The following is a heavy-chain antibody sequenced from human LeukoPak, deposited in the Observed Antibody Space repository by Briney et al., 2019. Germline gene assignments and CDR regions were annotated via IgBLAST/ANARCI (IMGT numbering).Heavy chain of an antibody. D-gene: IGHD3-10*01. J-gene: IGHJ4*02. CDR3: ARHASYYYGSGSYSPLDY. V-gene: IGHV5-51*01. CDR2: IYPGDSDT. CDR1: GYSFTSYW. Sequence: GASLKISCQGSGYSFTSYWIGWVRQMPGKGLEWMGIIYPGDSDTRYSPSFQGQVTISADKSISTAYLQWSSLKASDTAMYYCARHASYYYGSGSYSPLDYWGQGTLVTVSS.